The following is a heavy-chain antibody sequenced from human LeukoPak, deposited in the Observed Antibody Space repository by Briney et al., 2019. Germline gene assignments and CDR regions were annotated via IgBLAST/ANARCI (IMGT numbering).Heavy chain of an antibody. CDR2: TYYRSKWYD. J-gene: IGHJ4*02. D-gene: IGHD2-15*01. CDR3: ARGQTGSGRIFDY. CDR1: GDSVSSNSAA. Sequence: SQTLSLTCAISGDSVSSNSAAWNWIRQSPSRGLEWLGRTYYRSKWYDDYEEYVKSRITINPDTSKNQFSLQLNSVTPEDTAVYYCARGQTGSGRIFDYWGQGTLVTVSS. V-gene: IGHV6-1*01.